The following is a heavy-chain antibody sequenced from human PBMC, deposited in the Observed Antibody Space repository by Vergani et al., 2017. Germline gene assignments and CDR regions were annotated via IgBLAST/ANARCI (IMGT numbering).Heavy chain of an antibody. CDR3: ARDRREYQQLRAPYYYYMDV. D-gene: IGHD2-2*01. CDR1: GGSISSGGYY. V-gene: IGHV4-31*03. Sequence: QVQLQESGPGLVKPSQTLSLTCTVSGGSISSGGYYWSWIRQHPGKGLEWIGYIYYSGSTYYNPSLKSRVTISVDTSKNQFSLKLSSVTAADTAVYYCARDRREYQQLRAPYYYYMDVWGKGTTVTVSS. J-gene: IGHJ6*03. CDR2: IYYSGST.